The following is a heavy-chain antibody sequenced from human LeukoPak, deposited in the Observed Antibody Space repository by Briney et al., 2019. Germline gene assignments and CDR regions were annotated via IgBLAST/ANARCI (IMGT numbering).Heavy chain of an antibody. CDR3: ANGEPAAETLGNFDY. V-gene: IGHV3-30*02. D-gene: IGHD2-2*01. CDR1: GFTFSSYG. CDR2: IRYDGSNK. J-gene: IGHJ4*02. Sequence: GGSLRLSCAASGFTFSSYGMHWVRQAPGKGLEWVAFIRYDGSNKYYADSVKGRFTISRDNSKNTLYLQMNSLRAEDTAVYYCANGEPAAETLGNFDYWGQGTLVTVSS.